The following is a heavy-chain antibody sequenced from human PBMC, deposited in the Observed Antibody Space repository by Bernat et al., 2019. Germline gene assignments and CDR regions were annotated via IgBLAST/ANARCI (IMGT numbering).Heavy chain of an antibody. CDR1: GYTFSSYS. Sequence: QVQLVQSGAEVKKPGASVKVSCRASGYTFSSYSLHWLRQPPGQGLEWMAIINPGDGSTTYAQKFQGRVTVTRDTSTTTVYMDLSGLRSEDTAVYYCARDFSTSHASFDCWGQGTLVTVSS. D-gene: IGHD6-6*01. CDR3: ARDFSTSHASFDC. J-gene: IGHJ4*02. CDR2: INPGDGST. V-gene: IGHV1-46*01.